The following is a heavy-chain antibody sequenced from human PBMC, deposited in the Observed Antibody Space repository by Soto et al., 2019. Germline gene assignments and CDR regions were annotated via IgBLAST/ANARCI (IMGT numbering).Heavy chain of an antibody. CDR1: GGSISSSNW. V-gene: IGHV4-4*02. CDR2: IYHSGST. Sequence: SETLSLTCAVSGGSISSSNWWSWVRQPPGKGLEWIGEIYHSGSTTYNPSLKSRGTISVDKSKNPFSLKLSSVTAADTAVYYCARAIATSGSHLYYFDSWGQGTLVTVSS. J-gene: IGHJ4*02. D-gene: IGHD6-13*01. CDR3: ARAIATSGSHLYYFDS.